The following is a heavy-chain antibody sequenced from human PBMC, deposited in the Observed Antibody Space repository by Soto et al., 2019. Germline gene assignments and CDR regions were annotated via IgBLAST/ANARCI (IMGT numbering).Heavy chain of an antibody. CDR3: AGDISPHNSGSKGTWFDP. CDR1: GGSISSGGYY. J-gene: IGHJ5*02. Sequence: QVQLQESGPGLVKPSQTLSLTCTVSGGSISSGGYYWSWIRQHPGKGLEWIGYIYYSGSTYYNPSLRSLVTISVDTSKNQFSLRLSSVTDADTAVYYCAGDISPHNSGSKGTWFDPWGQGTLVTVSS. CDR2: IYYSGST. V-gene: IGHV4-31*01. D-gene: IGHD3-10*01.